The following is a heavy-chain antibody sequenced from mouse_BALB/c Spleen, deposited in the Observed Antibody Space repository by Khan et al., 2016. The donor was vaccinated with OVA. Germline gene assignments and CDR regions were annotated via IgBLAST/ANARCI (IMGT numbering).Heavy chain of an antibody. CDR1: GYAFSSYW. CDR2: IYPGDGNT. CDR3: AREGYYGSRRAWFAY. D-gene: IGHD1-1*01. Sequence: QVQLKQSGAELVRPGSSVKISCKASGYAFSSYWMNWVKQRPGQGLEWIGQIYPGDGNTYYNGKFKGKATLTADKSSSTAYMQHPSLTAEDSAVYCCAREGYYGSRRAWFAYWGQGTLVTVSA. V-gene: IGHV1-80*01. J-gene: IGHJ3*01.